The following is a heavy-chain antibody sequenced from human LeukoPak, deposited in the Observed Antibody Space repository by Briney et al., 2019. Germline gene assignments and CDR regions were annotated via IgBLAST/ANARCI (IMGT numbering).Heavy chain of an antibody. D-gene: IGHD3-22*01. Sequence: GGSLRLSCAASGFTFSSYWMSWVRQAPGKGLEWVASIKLDGSEKYYVDSVKGRFTISRDNAKNSLYLEMNSLRDEDTAGYYCARVRWDHDSSGPGVPSSYYYCGMDVWGQGTTVTVS. CDR3: ARVRWDHDSSGPGVPSSYYYCGMDV. J-gene: IGHJ6*02. CDR2: IKLDGSEK. CDR1: GFTFSSYW. V-gene: IGHV3-7*05.